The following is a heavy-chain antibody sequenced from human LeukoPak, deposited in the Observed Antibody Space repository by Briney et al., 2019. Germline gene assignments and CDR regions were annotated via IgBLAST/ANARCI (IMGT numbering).Heavy chain of an antibody. D-gene: IGHD2-15*01. J-gene: IGHJ4*02. CDR3: ARVGVAATQGNDY. CDR2: ISSSSSYI. V-gene: IGHV3-21*01. CDR1: GFTFGDYA. Sequence: GRSLRLSCTASGFTFGDYAMSWVRQAPGKGLEWVSSISSSSSYIYYADSVKGRFTISIDNAKNSLYLQMNSLRAEDTAVYYCARVGVAATQGNDYWGQGTLVTASS.